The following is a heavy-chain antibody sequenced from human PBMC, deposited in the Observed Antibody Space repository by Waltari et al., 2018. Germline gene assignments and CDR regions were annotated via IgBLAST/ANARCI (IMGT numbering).Heavy chain of an antibody. CDR1: VVSITTIRHY. D-gene: IGHD5-12*01. CDR2: ISYNGAT. CDR3: ATYIGASLGTAAFDV. V-gene: IGHV4-39*01. J-gene: IGHJ3*01. Sequence: QLLLQESGPGLVTPSETLSLTCSVSVVSITTIRHYWGWIRQPPGQGLEWIGTISYNGATYSSPSLRSRVTIFRDTSKNQLSLKLGSVTAADTAFYYCATYIGASLGTAAFDVWGQGTMVTVSS.